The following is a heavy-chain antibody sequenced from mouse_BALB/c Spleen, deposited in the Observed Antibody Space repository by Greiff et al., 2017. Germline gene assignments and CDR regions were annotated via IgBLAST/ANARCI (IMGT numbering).Heavy chain of an antibody. CDR1: GFTFSSYA. J-gene: IGHJ4*01. V-gene: IGHV5-6-5*01. CDR2: ISSGGST. D-gene: IGHD2-1*01. Sequence: EVNLVESGGGLVKPGGSLKLSCAASGFTFSSYAMSWVRQTPEKRLEWVASISSGGSTYYPDSVKGRFTISRDNARNILYLQMSSLRSEDTAMYYCARSGNPYAMDYWGQGTSVTVSS. CDR3: ARSGNPYAMDY.